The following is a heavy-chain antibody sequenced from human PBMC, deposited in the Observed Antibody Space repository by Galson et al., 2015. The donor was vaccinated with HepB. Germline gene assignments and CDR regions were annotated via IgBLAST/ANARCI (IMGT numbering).Heavy chain of an antibody. D-gene: IGHD3-22*01. CDR3: ARGGVIPYYYDSSGYSDWYFDL. Sequence: LSLTCAVYGGSFSGYYWSWIRQPPGKGLEWIGEINHSGSTNYNPSLKSRVTISVATSKNKFSLKLSSVTAADTAVYYCARGGVIPYYYDSSGYSDWYFDLWGRGTLVTVSS. V-gene: IGHV4-34*01. CDR2: INHSGST. J-gene: IGHJ2*01. CDR1: GGSFSGYY.